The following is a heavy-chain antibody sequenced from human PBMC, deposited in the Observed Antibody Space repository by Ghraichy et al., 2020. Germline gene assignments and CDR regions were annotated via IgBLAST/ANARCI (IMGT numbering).Heavy chain of an antibody. CDR1: GGSISSYY. CDR3: ARGVATSFYYYYYYMDV. V-gene: IGHV4-59*01. CDR2: IYYSGST. D-gene: IGHD5-12*01. Sequence: ESLNISCTVSGGSISSYYWSWIRQPPGKGLEWIGYIYYSGSTNYNPSLKSRVTISVDTSKNQFSLKVSSVTAADTAVYYCARGVATSFYYYYYYMDVWGKGTTVTVSS. J-gene: IGHJ6*03.